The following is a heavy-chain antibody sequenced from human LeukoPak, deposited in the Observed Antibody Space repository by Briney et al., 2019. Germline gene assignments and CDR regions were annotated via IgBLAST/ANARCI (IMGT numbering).Heavy chain of an antibody. Sequence: GGSLRLSCAASGFTFNNYAMSWVRQAPGKGLEWVSAISGSGVTTYYADSAKGRFTISRDNSKNTLYLQMNSLRAEDTALYYCAKDQSGREDYWGQGTLVTVSS. D-gene: IGHD1-1*01. J-gene: IGHJ4*02. CDR3: AKDQSGREDY. CDR1: GFTFNNYA. V-gene: IGHV3-23*01. CDR2: ISGSGVTT.